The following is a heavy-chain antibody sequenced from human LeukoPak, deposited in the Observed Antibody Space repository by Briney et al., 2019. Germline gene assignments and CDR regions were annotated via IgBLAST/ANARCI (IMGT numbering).Heavy chain of an antibody. Sequence: SETLSLTCTVSGCSITGYHWSWIRQPPGKGLEWIGYIYSSGSTEYKPSLKRRATISADTSKNQFSLKLTSVTAADTAIYYCARRNAFDIWGQGTMVTVSS. CDR3: ARRNAFDI. V-gene: IGHV4-4*08. CDR1: GCSITGYH. CDR2: IYSSGST. J-gene: IGHJ3*02.